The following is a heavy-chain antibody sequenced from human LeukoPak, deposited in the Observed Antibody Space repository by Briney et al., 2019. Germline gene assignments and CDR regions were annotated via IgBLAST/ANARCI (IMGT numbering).Heavy chain of an antibody. CDR1: GFTFSSYA. D-gene: IGHD3-22*01. V-gene: IGHV3-23*01. CDR2: ISGSGGST. CDR3: AGNGVTMIVVVPPLGY. Sequence: GRSLRLSCAASGFTFSSYAMSWVRQAPGKGLEWVSAISGSGGSTYYADSVKGRFTISRDNSKNTLYLQMNSLRAEDTAVYYCAGNGVTMIVVVPPLGYWGQGTLVTVSS. J-gene: IGHJ4*02.